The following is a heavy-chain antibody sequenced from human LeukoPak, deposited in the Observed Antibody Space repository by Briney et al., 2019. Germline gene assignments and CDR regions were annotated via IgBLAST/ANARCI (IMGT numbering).Heavy chain of an antibody. Sequence: GESLRLSCAASGFTFSSYAMSWVRQAPGKGLEWVSAISGSGGSTYYADSVKGRFTISRDNSKSTLYLQMNSLRAEDTAVYYCAKDVSSSDAFDIWGQGTMVTVSS. D-gene: IGHD6-6*01. CDR2: ISGSGGST. CDR1: GFTFSSYA. CDR3: AKDVSSSDAFDI. J-gene: IGHJ3*02. V-gene: IGHV3-23*01.